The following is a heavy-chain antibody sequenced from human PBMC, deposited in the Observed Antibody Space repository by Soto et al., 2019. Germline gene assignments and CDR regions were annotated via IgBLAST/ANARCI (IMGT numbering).Heavy chain of an antibody. CDR2: ISWNSGSI. V-gene: IGHV3-9*01. CDR3: AKDGYGGPYFDY. D-gene: IGHD3-10*01. Sequence: PGGSLRLSCAASGFTFDDYAMHWVRQAPGKGLEWVSGISWNSGSIGYADSVKGRFTISRDNAKNSLYLQMNSLRAEDTALYYCAKDGYGGPYFDYWGQLTLVTVYS. CDR1: GFTFDDYA. J-gene: IGHJ4*02.